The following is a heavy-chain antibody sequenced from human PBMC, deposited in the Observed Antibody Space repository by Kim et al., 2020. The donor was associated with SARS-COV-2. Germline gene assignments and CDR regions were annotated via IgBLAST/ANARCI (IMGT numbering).Heavy chain of an antibody. CDR3: ASMVDTAGGDAFDI. J-gene: IGHJ3*02. D-gene: IGHD5-18*01. Sequence: NPSLKSRVTISVDTSKNQFSLKLSSVTAADTAVYYCASMVDTAGGDAFDIWGQGTMVTVSS. V-gene: IGHV4-34*01.